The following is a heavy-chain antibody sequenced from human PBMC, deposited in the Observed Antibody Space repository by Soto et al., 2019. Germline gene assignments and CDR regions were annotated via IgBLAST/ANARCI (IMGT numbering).Heavy chain of an antibody. D-gene: IGHD2-15*01. V-gene: IGHV1-2*04. Sequence: ASVKVSCKASGYTFTGYYMHWVRQAPGQGLEWMGWINPNSGGTNYAQKFQGWVTMTRDTSISTAYMELSRLRSDDTAVYYCARDLNCSGGSCYAHRYYYYGMDVWGQWTTVTVSS. CDR3: ARDLNCSGGSCYAHRYYYYGMDV. CDR2: INPNSGGT. CDR1: GYTFTGYY. J-gene: IGHJ6*02.